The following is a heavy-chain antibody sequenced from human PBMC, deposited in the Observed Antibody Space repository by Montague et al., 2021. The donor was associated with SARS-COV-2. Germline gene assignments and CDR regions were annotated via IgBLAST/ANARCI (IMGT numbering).Heavy chain of an antibody. Sequence: SLRLSCAASGFTFSSYAMHWVRQAPGKGLEWVAVISDDGSNNYYADSVKGRFTISRDNSKNTLYLQMNSLRAEDTAVYYCASRENYGSGSHFQHWGQGTLVTVSS. V-gene: IGHV3-30-3*01. D-gene: IGHD3-10*01. CDR1: GFTFSSYA. J-gene: IGHJ1*01. CDR3: ASRENYGSGSHFQH. CDR2: ISDDGSNN.